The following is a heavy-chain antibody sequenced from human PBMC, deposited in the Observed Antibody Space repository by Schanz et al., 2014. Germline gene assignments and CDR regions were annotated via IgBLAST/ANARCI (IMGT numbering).Heavy chain of an antibody. D-gene: IGHD3-16*01. J-gene: IGHJ4*02. V-gene: IGHV3-21*01. CDR3: SRGIVGGLDW. CDR2: INSRNEV. CDR1: RLTFANAD. Sequence: DEQMVESGGGLVKPGGSLILSCAASRLTFANADIHWVRQAPGKGLEWVSVINSRNEVFSIDSVRGRFTIFRDNPKKSAYLQMNSLRADDTAVYYCSRGIVGGLDWWGQGTLVTVSS.